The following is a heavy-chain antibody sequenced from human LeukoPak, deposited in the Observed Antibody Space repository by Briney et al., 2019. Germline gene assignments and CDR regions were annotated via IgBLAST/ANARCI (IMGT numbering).Heavy chain of an antibody. CDR2: INSDGSIT. CDR1: GFTFTTYW. D-gene: IGHD3-16*01. J-gene: IGHJ4*02. V-gene: IGHV3-74*01. CDR3: AKDTSVSADYYFDY. Sequence: GGSLRLSCAASGFTFTTYWMHWVRQAPGKGLVWVSHINSDGSITSYADSVKGRFTVSRDNSKNTLFLQMNNLRTEDTAVYYCAKDTSVSADYYFDYWGQGTLVTVSS.